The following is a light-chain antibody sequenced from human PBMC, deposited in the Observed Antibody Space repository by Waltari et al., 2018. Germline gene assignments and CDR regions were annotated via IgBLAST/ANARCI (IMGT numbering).Light chain of an antibody. V-gene: IGLV2-23*02. Sequence: QSALTQPASVSGSPGQSFTISCTGTSSDVGGYNLFSWYQQHPGKAPKLLIYDVSERPSGVSSRFSGSKSGNTASLTISGIQADDEADYYCCSYAGSFTWVFGGGTKVTVL. CDR3: CSYAGSFTWV. J-gene: IGLJ3*02. CDR1: SSDVGGYNL. CDR2: DVS.